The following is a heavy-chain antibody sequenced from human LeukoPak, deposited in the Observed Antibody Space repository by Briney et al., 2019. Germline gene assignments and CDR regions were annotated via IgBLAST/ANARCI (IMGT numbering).Heavy chain of an antibody. V-gene: IGHV4-34*01. CDR1: GGSFSGYY. Sequence: SETLSLTCAVYGGSFSGYYWSWIRQPPGKGLEWIGEINHSGSTNYNPSLKSRVTISVDTSKNQSSLKLTSVTAADTAVYYCARRSGYSPNWFDPWGQGTLVTVSS. J-gene: IGHJ5*02. CDR2: INHSGST. CDR3: ARRSGYSPNWFDP. D-gene: IGHD3-3*01.